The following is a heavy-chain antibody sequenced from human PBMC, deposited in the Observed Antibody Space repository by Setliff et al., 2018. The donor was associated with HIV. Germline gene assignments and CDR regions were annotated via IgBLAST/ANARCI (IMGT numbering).Heavy chain of an antibody. CDR3: ARRRPPPSGSYSKYYMDV. CDR1: GGSISSYY. J-gene: IGHJ6*03. Sequence: SETLSLTCTVSGGSISSYYWSWIRQPAGKGLEWIGRIYASGSTNYNPSLKSRVTMSVDTSKNHFSLKLSSVTAADTAVYYCARRRPPPSGSYSKYYMDVWGKGTTVTVSS. CDR2: IYASGST. V-gene: IGHV4-4*07. D-gene: IGHD1-26*01.